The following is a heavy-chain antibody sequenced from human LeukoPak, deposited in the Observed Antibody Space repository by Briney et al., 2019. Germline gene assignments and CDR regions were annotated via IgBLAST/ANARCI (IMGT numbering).Heavy chain of an antibody. CDR3: AKVSADNRHAVGFFFDS. J-gene: IGHJ4*02. CDR2: IWYDGSNK. V-gene: IGHV3-30*02. Sequence: PGGSLRLSCAASGFTFSSYGMHWVRQAPGKGLEWVAVIWYDGSNKYYADSVKGRFTISRDNSKNTLYLEVNSLRAEDTAVYFCAKVSADNRHAVGFFFDSWGQGALVTVSS. D-gene: IGHD1-1*01. CDR1: GFTFSSYG.